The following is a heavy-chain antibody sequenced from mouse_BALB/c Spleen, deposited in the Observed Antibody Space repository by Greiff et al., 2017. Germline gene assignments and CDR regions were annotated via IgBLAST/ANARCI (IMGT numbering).Heavy chain of an antibody. CDR2: SRNKANDYTT. CDR3: ARVGYGRDY. V-gene: IGHV7-1*02. Sequence: EVKVVESGGGLVQPGGSLRLSCATSGFTFSDFYMEWVRQPPGKRLEWIAASRNKANDYTTEYSASVKGRFIVSRDTSQSILYLQMNALRAEDTAIYYCARVGYGRDYWGQGTTLTVSS. CDR1: GFTFSDFY. J-gene: IGHJ2*01. D-gene: IGHD2-1*01.